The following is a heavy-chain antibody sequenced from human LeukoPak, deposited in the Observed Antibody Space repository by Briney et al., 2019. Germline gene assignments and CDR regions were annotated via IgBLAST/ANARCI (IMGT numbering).Heavy chain of an antibody. CDR2: ISSRSTSI. V-gene: IGHV3-21*01. Sequence: GGSLRLSCAASGFTFSSYDMNWVRQAPGKGLEWVSSISSRSTSIYYADSVKGRFTISRDNSKNTLYLQMNSLRAEDTAVYYCARALVRYSSSWYYFDYWGQGTLVTVSS. J-gene: IGHJ4*02. D-gene: IGHD6-13*01. CDR3: ARALVRYSSSWYYFDY. CDR1: GFTFSSYD.